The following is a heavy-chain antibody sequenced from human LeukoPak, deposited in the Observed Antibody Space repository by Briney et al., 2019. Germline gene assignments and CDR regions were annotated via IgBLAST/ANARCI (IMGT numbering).Heavy chain of an antibody. CDR3: VKNDGWFHLAQ. D-gene: IGHD6-19*01. CDR2: IKTDGSET. V-gene: IGHV3-7*03. J-gene: IGHJ4*02. Sequence: GGSLRLSCAASGFYYRDHWMDWVCQAPGKGLVWVGHIKTDGSETYYLDSLKGRISISRDNTNNALYLQMNSLRVEDTAIYYCVKNDGWFHLAQWGQGTLVTVSS. CDR1: GFYYRDHW.